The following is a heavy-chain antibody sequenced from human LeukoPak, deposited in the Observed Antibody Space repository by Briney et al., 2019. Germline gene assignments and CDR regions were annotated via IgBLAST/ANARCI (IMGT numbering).Heavy chain of an antibody. D-gene: IGHD3-10*01. Sequence: ASVKVSCKASGGTFSNYVINWVRQAPGQGLEWMGGIIPIFATADYAQKFQGRVTITTDESTSTAYMELSSLRSEDTAVYYCAVGVRGSGSYQIWGHAFDIWGQGTMVTVSS. CDR3: AVGVRGSGSYQIWGHAFDI. V-gene: IGHV1-69*05. CDR2: IIPIFATA. CDR1: GGTFSNYV. J-gene: IGHJ3*02.